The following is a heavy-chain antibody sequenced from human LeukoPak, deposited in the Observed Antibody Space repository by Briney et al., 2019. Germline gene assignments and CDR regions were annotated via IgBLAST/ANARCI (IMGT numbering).Heavy chain of an antibody. CDR1: GFTFSSYA. D-gene: IGHD3-10*01. CDR3: APQYKVGGVIPPSFPGY. J-gene: IGHJ4*02. CDR2: ISYDGSNK. Sequence: GGSLRLSCVASGFTFSSYAMHWVRQAPGKGLEWVAVISYDGSNKYYADSVKGRFTISRDNSKNTLYLQMNSLRAEDTAVYYCAPQYKVGGVIPPSFPGYGGKEPRVTVPS. V-gene: IGHV3-30-3*01.